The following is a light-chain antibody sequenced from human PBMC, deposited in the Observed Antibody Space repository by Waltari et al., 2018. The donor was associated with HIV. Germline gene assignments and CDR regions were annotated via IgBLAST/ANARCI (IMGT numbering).Light chain of an antibody. Sequence: EIVMTQSPATLSVSPGERATLSCRASQSVSSSLAWYQQKPGQAPRLLIYGASRRAAGIPDRFGGSGSGTDFTLTISRLEPEDFAVYYGQQYGGLCTFGQGTRLEIK. CDR3: QQYGGLCT. J-gene: IGKJ5*01. V-gene: IGKV3-20*01. CDR2: GAS. CDR1: QSVSSS.